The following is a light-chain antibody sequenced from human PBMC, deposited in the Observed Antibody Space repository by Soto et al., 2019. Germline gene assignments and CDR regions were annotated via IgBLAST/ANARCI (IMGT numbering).Light chain of an antibody. CDR3: HQYYSIPRT. J-gene: IGKJ1*01. V-gene: IGKV4-1*01. CDR2: WAS. CDR1: QSVLHRPTNNNY. Sequence: DIVMTQSPDSLAVSLGERATINCKSSQSVLHRPTNNNYLAWYQKKPGQPPKLLIYWASTRESGVPDRFSGSGSGTDFTPTINSLQAEDAAVYYCHQYYSIPRTFGQGTKVEIK.